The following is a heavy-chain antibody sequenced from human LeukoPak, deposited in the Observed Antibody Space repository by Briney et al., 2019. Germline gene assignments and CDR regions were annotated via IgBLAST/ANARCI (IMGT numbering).Heavy chain of an antibody. V-gene: IGHV4-59*01. J-gene: IGHJ6*03. D-gene: IGHD5-18*01. CDR1: GGSFSGYY. CDR3: ARTTEGGYTYGYFYYYHMDV. CDR2: IYYSGST. Sequence: PSETLSLTCAVYGGSFSGYYWSWIRQPPGKGLEWIGYIYYSGSTNYNPSLKSRVTISVDTSKNQFSLKLTSVTAADTAVYYCARTTEGGYTYGYFYYYHMDVWGKGTTVTISS.